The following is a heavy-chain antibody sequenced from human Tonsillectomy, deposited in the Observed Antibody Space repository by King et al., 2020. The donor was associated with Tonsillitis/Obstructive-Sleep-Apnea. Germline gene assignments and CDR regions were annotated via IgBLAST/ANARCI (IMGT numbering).Heavy chain of an antibody. V-gene: IGHV2-5*02. CDR2: IYWDDDQ. J-gene: IGHJ5*02. D-gene: IGHD2-2*02. Sequence: TLKESGPKLVKPTQTLTLTCTFSGFSLSTSGVAVGWVRQPPGKALEWLVLIYWDDDQRYSPSLKTRPTITKDTSKNQVVLTMTNMDPVDTAPYYFAHRQDCCRAYCYRREDAWFDPWGQGTLVTVSS. CDR1: GFSLSTSGVA. CDR3: AHRQDCCRAYCYRREDAWFDP.